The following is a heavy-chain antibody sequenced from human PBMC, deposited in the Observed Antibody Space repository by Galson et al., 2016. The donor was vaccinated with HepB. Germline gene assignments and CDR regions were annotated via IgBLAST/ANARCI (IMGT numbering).Heavy chain of an antibody. CDR1: GFAFSSYS. Sequence: SLRLSCAASGFAFSSYSMYWVRQAPGKGLEWVAVISYDGAGKYYADSVKGRSTLSRDNSKNTLSLQMNSLRVEDTAVYYCTRDGGEAGADSSKGMDVWGQGITVIVSS. D-gene: IGHD6-19*01. V-gene: IGHV3-30-3*01. CDR3: TRDGGEAGADSSKGMDV. CDR2: ISYDGAGK. J-gene: IGHJ6*02.